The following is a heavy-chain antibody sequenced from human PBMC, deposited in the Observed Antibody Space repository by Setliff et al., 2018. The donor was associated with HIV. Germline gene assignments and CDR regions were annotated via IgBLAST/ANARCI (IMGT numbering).Heavy chain of an antibody. CDR2: IYYSGST. CDR3: ARENRIMGSRTFDF. Sequence: SETLSLTCAVSGYSISSGYYWGWIRQPPGKGLEWIGYIYYSGSTSYNPSLKSRVTISVDSSKNQLSLKVSSVAAADTAVYYCARENRIMGSRTFDFWGRGTLVTVSS. J-gene: IGHJ4*02. CDR1: GYSISSGYY. D-gene: IGHD1-7*01. V-gene: IGHV4-38-2*02.